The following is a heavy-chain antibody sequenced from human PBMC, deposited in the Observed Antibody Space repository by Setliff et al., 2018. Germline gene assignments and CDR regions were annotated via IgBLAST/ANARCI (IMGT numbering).Heavy chain of an antibody. J-gene: IGHJ4*02. CDR3: ARLDTNTYATFDY. V-gene: IGHV4-39*01. CDR1: GGSITNSNYY. CDR2: IYYTGVT. Sequence: SETLSLTCFVSGGSITNSNYYWAWVRQPPEKGLEWIGSIYYTGVTYYTESLKSRLTMSVDSSKNQFSLKLPSVTAADTAVYYCARLDTNTYATFDYWGQGTLVTVSS. D-gene: IGHD5-18*01.